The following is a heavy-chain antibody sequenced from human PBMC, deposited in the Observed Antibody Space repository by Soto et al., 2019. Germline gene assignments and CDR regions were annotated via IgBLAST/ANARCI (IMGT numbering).Heavy chain of an antibody. Sequence: ASVKVSCKASGYTFTGYYMHCVRQAPGQGLEWMGWINPNSGGTNYAQKFQGRVTMTRDTSISTAYMELSRLRSDDTAVYYCARVFQAVSGYDPLDAFDIWGQGTMVTVS. D-gene: IGHD5-12*01. CDR3: ARVFQAVSGYDPLDAFDI. CDR2: INPNSGGT. J-gene: IGHJ3*02. CDR1: GYTFTGYY. V-gene: IGHV1-2*02.